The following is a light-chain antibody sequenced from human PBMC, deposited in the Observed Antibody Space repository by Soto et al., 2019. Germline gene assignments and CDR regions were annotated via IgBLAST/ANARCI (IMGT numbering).Light chain of an antibody. CDR2: DAS. Sequence: EIVLTQSPDTLSLSPGERATLSCRASQSVASFLAWYQQKPGQAPRLLIYDASNRATGIPARFSGSGSETDFTLTISSLEPGDFATYYCQQYSNWPPPTFGGGTKVEIK. CDR1: QSVASF. V-gene: IGKV3-11*01. CDR3: QQYSNWPPPT. J-gene: IGKJ4*01.